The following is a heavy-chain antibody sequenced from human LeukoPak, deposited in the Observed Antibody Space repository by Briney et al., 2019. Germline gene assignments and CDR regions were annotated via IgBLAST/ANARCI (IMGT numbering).Heavy chain of an antibody. V-gene: IGHV3-30*18. Sequence: GGSLRLSCAASGFPFSIYGMPWVRQAPGKGLEWVAIITFDGNSKSYADSVKGRFTVSRDNSKNTLYLQMSSLRTEDTAVYYCAKDLSYGSYSFDSWGQGALVTVSS. CDR3: AKDLSYGSYSFDS. CDR2: ITFDGNSK. CDR1: GFPFSIYG. J-gene: IGHJ4*02. D-gene: IGHD3-10*01.